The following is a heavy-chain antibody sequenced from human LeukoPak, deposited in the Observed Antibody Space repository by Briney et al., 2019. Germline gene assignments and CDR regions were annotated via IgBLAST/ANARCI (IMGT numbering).Heavy chain of an antibody. D-gene: IGHD2-2*01. V-gene: IGHV3-74*01. J-gene: IGHJ5*02. CDR2: LNNDGSSI. CDR3: ARGRHCTSTSCYSKWFDP. CDR1: GFTFSSYW. Sequence: PGGSLRLSCEVSGFTFSSYWMHWVRQAPGKGLVWVSRLNNDGSSISYADSVRGRFIISRDNAKNTLYLQMNSLRPEDTAVYYCARGRHCTSTSCYSKWFDPWGQGTLVTVSS.